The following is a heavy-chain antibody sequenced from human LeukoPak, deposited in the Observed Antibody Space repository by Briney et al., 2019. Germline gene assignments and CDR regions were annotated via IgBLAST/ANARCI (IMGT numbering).Heavy chain of an antibody. CDR2: ISGGGDAT. CDR1: DFSFITYA. D-gene: IGHD3-10*01. CDR3: ARVSLWAFDI. Sequence: PGGSLRLSCAASDFSFITYAMSWVRQAPGKGLEWVSTISGGGDATYYADSVKGRFTISRDNSKNTLYLQMNSLRVEDTAVYYCARVSLWAFDIWGQGTMVTVSS. V-gene: IGHV3-23*01. J-gene: IGHJ3*02.